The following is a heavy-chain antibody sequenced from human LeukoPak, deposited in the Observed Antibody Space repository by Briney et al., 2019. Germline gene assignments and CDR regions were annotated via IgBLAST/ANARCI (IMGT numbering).Heavy chain of an antibody. V-gene: IGHV4-59*01. D-gene: IGHD4-11*01. CDR2: IYYSGST. CDR1: GGSISSYY. Sequence: SETLSLTCTVSGGSISSYYWSWIRQPPGKGLEWIGYIYYSGSTNYNPSLKSRVTISVDTSKNQFSLKLSSMTAADTAVYYCARTESTTIAFDIWGQGTMVTVSS. CDR3: ARTESTTIAFDI. J-gene: IGHJ3*02.